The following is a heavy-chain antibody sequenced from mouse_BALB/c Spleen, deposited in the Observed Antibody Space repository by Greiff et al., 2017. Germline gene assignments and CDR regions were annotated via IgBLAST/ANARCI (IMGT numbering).Heavy chain of an antibody. CDR2: IDPANGNT. CDR1: GFNIKDTY. D-gene: IGHD2-13*01. CDR3: ASDYRRWFAY. Sequence: EVMLVESGAELVKPGASVKLSCTASGFNIKDTYMHWVKQRPEQGLEWIGRIDPANGNTKYDPKFQGKATITADTSSNTAYLQLSSLTSEDTAVYYCASDYRRWFAYWGQGTLVTVSA. J-gene: IGHJ3*01. V-gene: IGHV14-3*02.